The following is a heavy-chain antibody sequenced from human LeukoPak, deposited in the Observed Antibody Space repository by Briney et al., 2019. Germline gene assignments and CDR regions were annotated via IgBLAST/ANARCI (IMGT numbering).Heavy chain of an antibody. V-gene: IGHV1-8*01. D-gene: IGHD3-10*01. CDR1: GYTFTNYD. CDR2: MHPSNGDT. Sequence: ASVKVSCKASGYTFTNYDTNWVRQATGQGLEWMGWMHPSNGDTGYAQKLQGRVTMTTNTSTTTAYMELSSLRSDDTAVYYCARRVRGVVIFSRAQGSFDLWGQGTLVTVSS. CDR3: ARRVRGVVIFSRAQGSFDL. J-gene: IGHJ3*01.